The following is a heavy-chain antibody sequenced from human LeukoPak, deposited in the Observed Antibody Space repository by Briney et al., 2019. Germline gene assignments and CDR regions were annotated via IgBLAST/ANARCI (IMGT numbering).Heavy chain of an antibody. D-gene: IGHD3-10*01. CDR1: GYSLSSGYY. V-gene: IGHV4-38-2*02. J-gene: IGHJ4*02. CDR2: LYHSGST. Sequence: SETLSLTCAVSGYSLSSGYYWGWIRQPPGKGLEWNGSLYHSGSTYYNPSLKSRVTISVDTSKNPSYLKLSSVTAADTAVYYCARDLLWFGDYIDYWGQGTLVTVSS. CDR3: ARDLLWFGDYIDY.